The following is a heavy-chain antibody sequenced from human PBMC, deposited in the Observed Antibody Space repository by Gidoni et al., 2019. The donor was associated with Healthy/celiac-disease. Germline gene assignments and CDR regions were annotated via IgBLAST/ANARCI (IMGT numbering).Heavy chain of an antibody. V-gene: IGHV4-39*02. CDR3: AREATVTDVDY. CDR1: GGSISSSSYY. D-gene: IGHD4-4*01. J-gene: IGHJ4*02. Sequence: QLQLQESGPGLVTPSETLSLTCTVSGGSISSSSYYWGWIRQPPGKGLEWIGSIYYSGSTYYNPSLKSRVTISVDTSKNQFSLKLSSVTAADTAVYYCAREATVTDVDYWGQGTLVTVSS. CDR2: IYYSGST.